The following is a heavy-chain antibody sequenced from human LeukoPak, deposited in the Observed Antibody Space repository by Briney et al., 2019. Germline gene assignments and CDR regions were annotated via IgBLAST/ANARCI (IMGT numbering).Heavy chain of an antibody. J-gene: IGHJ6*03. Sequence: GASVKVSCKASGYTFTSYGISWVRQAPGQGLEWMGWSSAYNGNTNYAQKLQGRVTMTTDTSTSTAYMELRSLRSDDTAVYYCARAYGSGSFSSYYYYYYMDVWGKGTTVTISS. V-gene: IGHV1-18*01. CDR3: ARAYGSGSFSSYYYYYYMDV. D-gene: IGHD3-10*01. CDR2: SSAYNGNT. CDR1: GYTFTSYG.